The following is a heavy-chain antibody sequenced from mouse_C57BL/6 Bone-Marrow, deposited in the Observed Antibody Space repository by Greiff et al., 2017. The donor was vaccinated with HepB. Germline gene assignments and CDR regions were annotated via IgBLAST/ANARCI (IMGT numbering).Heavy chain of an antibody. CDR1: GYSITSCYN. J-gene: IGHJ2*01. CDR3: AREGDGRGGY. CDR2: ISYDGSN. V-gene: IGHV3-6*01. D-gene: IGHD2-3*01. Sequence: EVQLQESGPGLVKPSQSLSLTCSVTGYSITSCYNWNWIRQFPGNKLEWMGYISYDGSNNYNPSLKNRISITRDTSKNQFFLKLNSVTTEETATYYCAREGDGRGGYWGQGTTLTVSS.